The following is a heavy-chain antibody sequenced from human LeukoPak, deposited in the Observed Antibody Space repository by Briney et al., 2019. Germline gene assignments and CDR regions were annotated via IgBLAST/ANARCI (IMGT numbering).Heavy chain of an antibody. CDR1: GFTFRTSG. J-gene: IGHJ4*02. Sequence: GGSLRLSCATSGFTFRTSGVHWVRQGPGKGLEWVALMSSDGINTYYADSVKGRFTVSRDSSRDTLYLQMNSVRPDDTAVYYCAKDHSDSVRAFEYWGRGTLVTVSS. CDR2: MSSDGINT. V-gene: IGHV3-30*18. CDR3: AKDHSDSVRAFEY. D-gene: IGHD5/OR15-5a*01.